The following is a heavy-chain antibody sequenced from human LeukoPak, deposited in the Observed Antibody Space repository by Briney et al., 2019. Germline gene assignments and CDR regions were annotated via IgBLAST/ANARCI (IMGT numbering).Heavy chain of an antibody. Sequence: SGGSLRLSCAASGFTFSSYGMHWVRQAPGKGLEWVAVISYDGSNKYYADSVKGRFTISRDNSKNTLYLQMNSLRAEDTAVYYCAKDQRGYCTNGVCYTFDYWGQGTLVTVSS. J-gene: IGHJ4*02. CDR2: ISYDGSNK. CDR1: GFTFSSYG. V-gene: IGHV3-30*18. D-gene: IGHD2-8*01. CDR3: AKDQRGYCTNGVCYTFDY.